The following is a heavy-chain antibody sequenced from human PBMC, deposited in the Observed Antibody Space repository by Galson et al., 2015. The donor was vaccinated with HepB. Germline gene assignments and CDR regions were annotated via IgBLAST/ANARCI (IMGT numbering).Heavy chain of an antibody. J-gene: IGHJ4*02. D-gene: IGHD3-22*01. V-gene: IGHV4-39*01. CDR3: ARLNYYDSSGG. Sequence: SETLSLTCTVSGGSIINSNYYWGWIRQPPGKGLEWIGNIYYSGSTYYNPSLKSRVTVSVDTSKNQFSLKLSSVTAADTAVYYCARLNYYDSSGGWGQGALVPVSS. CDR1: GGSIINSNYY. CDR2: IYYSGST.